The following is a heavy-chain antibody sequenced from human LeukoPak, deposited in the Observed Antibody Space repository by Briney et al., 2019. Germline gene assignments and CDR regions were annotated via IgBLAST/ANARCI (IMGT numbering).Heavy chain of an antibody. V-gene: IGHV4-59*01. CDR2: IYYSGGT. D-gene: IGHD6-13*01. CDR3: ARRAAAVGTYYMDV. J-gene: IGHJ6*03. CDR1: GGSISSYY. Sequence: SETLSLTCSVSGGSISSYYWTWIRQPPGKGLEWIGYIYYSGGTNYNPSLKSRVTISVYTSKNQFSLKLSSVTAADTAVYYCARRAAAVGTYYMDVWGRGTTVTVSS.